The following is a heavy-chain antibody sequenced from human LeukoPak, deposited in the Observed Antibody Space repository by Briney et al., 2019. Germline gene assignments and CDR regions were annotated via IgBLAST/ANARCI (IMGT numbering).Heavy chain of an antibody. Sequence: SVKVSCKASGGTFSSYAISWVRQAPGQGLEWMGGIIPIFGTGKYAQKFQGRVTITADESTSTAYMELSSLRSEDTAVYYCATGTGYCSSTSCYYYYYYMDVWGKGTTVTVSS. V-gene: IGHV1-69*13. CDR1: GGTFSSYA. J-gene: IGHJ6*03. CDR2: IIPIFGTG. D-gene: IGHD2-2*01. CDR3: ATGTGYCSSTSCYYYYYYMDV.